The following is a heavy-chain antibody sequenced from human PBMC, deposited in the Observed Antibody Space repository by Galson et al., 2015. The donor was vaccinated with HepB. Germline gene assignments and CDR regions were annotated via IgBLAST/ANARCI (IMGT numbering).Heavy chain of an antibody. J-gene: IGHJ4*02. D-gene: IGHD3-16*01. CDR1: GFTFSSYA. Sequence: SLRLSCAASGFTFSSYAMSWVRQAPGKGLEWVSAISCCGGSTYYEDSVKGRFTISRDNSKNTLYLQMNSLRAEDTAVYYCAKDLGPPRINWGQGNLVTVSS. CDR3: AKDLGPPRIN. V-gene: IGHV3-23*01. CDR2: ISCCGGST.